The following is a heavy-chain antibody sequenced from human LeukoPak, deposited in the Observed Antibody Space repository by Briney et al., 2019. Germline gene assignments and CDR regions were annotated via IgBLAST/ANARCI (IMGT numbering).Heavy chain of an antibody. J-gene: IGHJ4*02. CDR2: FYSGDKT. D-gene: IGHD3-10*01. CDR1: GFTVSSAY. Sequence: GGSLRLSCAASGFTVSSAYMSWVRQAPGKGLEWVSLFYSGDKTYYADSVKGRFTISRDNSKNTLYLQMNSLRAEDTAVYYCAKGPSRLLWFGEFYFDYWGQGTLVTVSS. V-gene: IGHV3-53*01. CDR3: AKGPSRLLWFGEFYFDY.